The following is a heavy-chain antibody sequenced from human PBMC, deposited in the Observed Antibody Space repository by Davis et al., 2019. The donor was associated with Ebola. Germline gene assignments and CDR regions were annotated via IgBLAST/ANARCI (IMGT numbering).Heavy chain of an antibody. CDR2: INPNSGGT. CDR3: ARDRPMAFWSGYAYYGMDV. Sequence: ASVKVSCKASGYTFTSYGISWVRQAPGQGLEWMGWINPNSGGTNYAQKFQGWVTMTRDTSISTAYMELSRLRSDDTAVYYCARDRPMAFWSGYAYYGMDVWGQGTTVTVSS. CDR1: GYTFTSYG. J-gene: IGHJ6*02. D-gene: IGHD3-3*01. V-gene: IGHV1-2*04.